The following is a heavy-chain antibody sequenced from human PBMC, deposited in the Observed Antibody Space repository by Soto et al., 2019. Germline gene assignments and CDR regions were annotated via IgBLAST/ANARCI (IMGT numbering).Heavy chain of an antibody. CDR1: GGSISSGDYY. Sequence: TLSLTCTVSGGSISSGDYYWSWIRQPPGKGLEWIGYIYYSGSTYYNPSLKSRVTISVDTSKNQFSLKLSSVTAADTAVYYCAREGGYCSGGSCYSMYYFDYWGQGTQVTVSS. CDR3: AREGGYCSGGSCYSMYYFDY. D-gene: IGHD2-15*01. CDR2: IYYSGST. J-gene: IGHJ4*02. V-gene: IGHV4-30-4*01.